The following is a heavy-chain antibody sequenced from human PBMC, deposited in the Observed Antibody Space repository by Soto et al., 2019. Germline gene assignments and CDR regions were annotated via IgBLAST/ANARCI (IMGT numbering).Heavy chain of an antibody. D-gene: IGHD6-19*01. CDR2: INHSGST. V-gene: IGHV4-34*01. Sequence: SQTLSLTCAVYGGSFSGYYWSWIRQPPGKGLEWIGEINHSGSTNYNPSLKSRVTISVDTSKNQFSLKLGSVTAADTAVYYCAGGRKQWLRLNWFDPWGQGTLVTVSS. CDR3: AGGRKQWLRLNWFDP. CDR1: GGSFSGYY. J-gene: IGHJ5*02.